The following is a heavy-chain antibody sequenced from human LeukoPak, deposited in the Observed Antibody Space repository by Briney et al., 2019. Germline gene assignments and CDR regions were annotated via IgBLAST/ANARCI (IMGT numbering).Heavy chain of an antibody. CDR1: GYTFTSYG. V-gene: IGHV1-18*01. CDR3: ARAPRYYYDSSGYYSNAFDI. J-gene: IGHJ3*02. Sequence: ASVKVSCKASGYTFTSYGISWVRQAPGQGLEWMGWISAYNGNTNYAQKLQGRVTMTTDTSTSTAYMELRSLRSDDTAVYYCARAPRYYYDSSGYYSNAFDIWGQGTMVTVSS. D-gene: IGHD3-22*01. CDR2: ISAYNGNT.